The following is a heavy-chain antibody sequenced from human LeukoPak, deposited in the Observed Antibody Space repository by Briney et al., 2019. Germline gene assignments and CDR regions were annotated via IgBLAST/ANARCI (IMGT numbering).Heavy chain of an antibody. CDR2: IYPGDSDT. J-gene: IGHJ6*04. Sequence: GESLKISCKGSGYSFTSYWIGWVRPMPGKGMGWMGIIYPGDSDTRYSPSFQGQVTISADKSISTAYLQWSSLKASDTAMYYCARLLRITMVRGHYGMDVWGKGTTVTVSS. CDR3: ARLLRITMVRGHYGMDV. V-gene: IGHV5-51*01. D-gene: IGHD3-10*01. CDR1: GYSFTSYW.